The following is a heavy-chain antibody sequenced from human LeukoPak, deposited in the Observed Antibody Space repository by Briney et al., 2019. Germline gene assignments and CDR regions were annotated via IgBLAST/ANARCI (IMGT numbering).Heavy chain of an antibody. D-gene: IGHD2-2*01. Sequence: SVTVSFMASGGIFSLYAISGVRQAPGQGREGMGGIISISGTANYAQKFQGRVTITADESTSTAYMELSSLRSEDTAVYYCARGYQLTYFDYWGQGTLVTVSS. J-gene: IGHJ4*02. CDR1: GGIFSLYA. CDR3: ARGYQLTYFDY. V-gene: IGHV1-69*01. CDR2: IISISGTA.